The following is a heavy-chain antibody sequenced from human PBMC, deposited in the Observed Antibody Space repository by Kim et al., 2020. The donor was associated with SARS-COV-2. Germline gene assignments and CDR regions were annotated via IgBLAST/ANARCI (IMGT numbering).Heavy chain of an antibody. V-gene: IGHV4-59*09. CDR2: SETT. Sequence: SETTNYNPSLKSRVTISVDTSKNQFSLKLTSVTAADTAVYYCARGARYFDSWGQGTLVTVSS. D-gene: IGHD5-12*01. CDR3: ARGARYFDS. J-gene: IGHJ4*02.